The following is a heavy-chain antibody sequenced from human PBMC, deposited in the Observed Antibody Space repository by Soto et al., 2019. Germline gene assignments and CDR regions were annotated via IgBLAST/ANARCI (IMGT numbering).Heavy chain of an antibody. CDR2: ISSTGGST. Sequence: PGGSLRLSCAASGFTFTNYAMKRGRQAPGKGLEWVSAISSTGGSTYHADSVAGRITISRDNPKNMLYLQMNSLRGEDRAVYYCAKGSRSTSWRVRDYYYGMDVWGQGTTVTVSS. V-gene: IGHV3-23*01. CDR3: AKGSRSTSWRVRDYYYGMDV. CDR1: GFTFTNYA. J-gene: IGHJ6*02. D-gene: IGHD2-2*01.